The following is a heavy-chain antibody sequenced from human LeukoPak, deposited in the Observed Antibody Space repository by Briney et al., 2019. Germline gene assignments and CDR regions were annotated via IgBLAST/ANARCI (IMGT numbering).Heavy chain of an antibody. CDR1: GGSISYYY. V-gene: IGHV4-59*12. J-gene: IGHJ4*02. CDR3: ARTPYGANSCADY. CDR2: ISKKGGT. Sequence: SETLSLTCTISGGSISYYYWSWIRQPPGKGLECIGYISKKGGTYYNPSLKSRVTISIDASKNQFSLKLSSVTAAGTAVYFCARTPYGANSCADYWGQGSLVTVSS. D-gene: IGHD4-23*01.